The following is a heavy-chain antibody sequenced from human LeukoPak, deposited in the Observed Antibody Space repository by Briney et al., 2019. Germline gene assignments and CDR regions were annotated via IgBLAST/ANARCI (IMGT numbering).Heavy chain of an antibody. CDR2: ISSSGDYM. J-gene: IGHJ6*04. CDR1: GFTFSGYS. CDR3: ARGGSGWPLDV. Sequence: GGSLRLSCAASGFTFSGYSVNWVRQPPRKGLEWVSSISSSGDYMYYADSVKGRFIISRDNAKNPLYLQMNSLRAEDTAVYYCARGGSGWPLDVWGKGTTVTVSS. D-gene: IGHD6-19*01. V-gene: IGHV3-21*01.